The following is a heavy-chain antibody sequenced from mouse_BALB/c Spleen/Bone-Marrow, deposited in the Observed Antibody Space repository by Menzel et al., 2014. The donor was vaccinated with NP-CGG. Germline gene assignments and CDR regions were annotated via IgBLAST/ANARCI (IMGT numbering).Heavy chain of an antibody. CDR1: GYTFTSYW. V-gene: IGHV1S81*02. J-gene: IGHJ3*01. CDR2: INPSNGRA. Sequence: QVQLKESGAELVKPGASVKLSCKASGYTFTSYWMHWVKQRPGQGLEWTGEINPSNGRADYNEKFRSKATLTVDRSSSTAYMQLSSLTSEDSAVYYCARAGGYDGFAYWGQGTLVTVSA. CDR3: ARAGGYDGFAY. D-gene: IGHD2-2*01.